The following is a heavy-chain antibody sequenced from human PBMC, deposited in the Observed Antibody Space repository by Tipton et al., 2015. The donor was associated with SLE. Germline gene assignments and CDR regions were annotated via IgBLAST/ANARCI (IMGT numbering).Heavy chain of an antibody. CDR2: VCNSVST. CDR1: GGSISHFY. D-gene: IGHD3-10*01. CDR3: ARQRLRLLSPLDA. J-gene: IGHJ6*02. Sequence: LRLSCSVSGGSISHFYWSWIRQSPGKGLEWIACVCNSVSTNYDPSLKSRGTISVDTSKNHFSLELTSVTAADTAVYYCARQRLRLLSPLDAWGQGTTVTVS. V-gene: IGHV4-59*08.